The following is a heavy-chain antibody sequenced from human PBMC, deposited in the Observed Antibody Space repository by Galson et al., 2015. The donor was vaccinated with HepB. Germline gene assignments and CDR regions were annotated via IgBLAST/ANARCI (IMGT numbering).Heavy chain of an antibody. D-gene: IGHD1-7*01. Sequence: SLRLSCAASGFIFSIYSLHWVRQAPGKGLEWVAVISYDGSYKHYADSVKGRFTISRDNSKNTLYLQMNSLRAEDTAVYYCARDPNSYSYYYAMDVWGQGTTVTVSS. CDR2: ISYDGSYK. CDR3: ARDPNSYSYYYAMDV. J-gene: IGHJ6*02. CDR1: GFIFSIYS. V-gene: IGHV3-30*04.